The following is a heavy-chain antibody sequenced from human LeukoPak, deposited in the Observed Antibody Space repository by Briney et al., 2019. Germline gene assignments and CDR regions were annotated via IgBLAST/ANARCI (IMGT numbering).Heavy chain of an antibody. CDR3: VKRYCSGDTCYSAFDY. CDR1: GFSFSNSA. CDR2: IGNSGGGT. D-gene: IGHD2-15*01. J-gene: IGHJ4*01. Sequence: PTGGSLRLSCAASGFSFSNSAMSWVRQAPGNGLEWVSAIGNSGGGTYYADSLQGRFTISRDNSKNTLYLQMNSLRAEDTAVYYCVKRYCSGDTCYSAFDYWGHGTLVTVSS. V-gene: IGHV3-23*01.